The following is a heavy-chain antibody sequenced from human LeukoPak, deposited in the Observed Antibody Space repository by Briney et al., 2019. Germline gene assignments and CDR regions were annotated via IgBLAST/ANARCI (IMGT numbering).Heavy chain of an antibody. CDR1: GFTFSSYSMN. V-gene: IGHV4-39*01. J-gene: IGHJ4*02. Sequence: PGGSLRLSCAASGFTFSSYSMNWVRQAPGKGLEWIGSIYYSGSTYYNPSLKSRVTISVDTSKNQFSLKLSSVTAADTAVYYCARRSGIPYDCWGQGTLVTVSS. D-gene: IGHD3-16*01. CDR3: ARRSGIPYDC. CDR2: IYYSGST.